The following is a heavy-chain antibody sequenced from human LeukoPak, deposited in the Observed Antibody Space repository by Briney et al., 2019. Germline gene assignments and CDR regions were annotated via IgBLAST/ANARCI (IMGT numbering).Heavy chain of an antibody. J-gene: IGHJ4*02. CDR1: GFTFSSYS. Sequence: PGGSLRLSCAASGFTFSSYSMNWVRQAPGKGLEWVSSISSSSSYIYYADSVKGRFTISRDNAKNSLYLQMNSLRAEDTAVYYCARDGTYYDSSGYDDQPGYFDYWGQETLVTVSS. CDR3: ARDGTYYDSSGYDDQPGYFDY. CDR2: ISSSSSYI. V-gene: IGHV3-21*01. D-gene: IGHD3-22*01.